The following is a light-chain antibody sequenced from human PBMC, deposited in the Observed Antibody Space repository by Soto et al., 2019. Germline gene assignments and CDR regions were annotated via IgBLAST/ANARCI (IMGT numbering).Light chain of an antibody. CDR2: EVN. CDR3: SSYADTNPLV. J-gene: IGLJ2*01. Sequence: QSVLTQPPSASGSPGQSVTISCTGTSSDIGGYNFVSWYQQHPGKAPKLMIDEVNKRPSGVPDRFSGSKSGNTASLTVSGLQAEDEADYYFSSYADTNPLVFGGGTKLTVL. CDR1: SSDIGGYNF. V-gene: IGLV2-8*01.